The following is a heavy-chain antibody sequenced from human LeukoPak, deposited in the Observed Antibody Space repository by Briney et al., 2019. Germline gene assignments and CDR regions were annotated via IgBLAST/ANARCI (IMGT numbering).Heavy chain of an antibody. D-gene: IGHD6-19*01. CDR1: GFTFSSYS. CDR3: AKDQSMGIPVAGGYFFDS. Sequence: PGGSLRLSCAASGFTFSSYSMNWVRQAPGKGLEWVSGISGNGGSTYYADSVKGRFTISRDNSKNTLYLQMNSLRAEDTAVYYCAKDQSMGIPVAGGYFFDSWGQGTLVTVSS. V-gene: IGHV3-23*01. CDR2: ISGNGGST. J-gene: IGHJ4*02.